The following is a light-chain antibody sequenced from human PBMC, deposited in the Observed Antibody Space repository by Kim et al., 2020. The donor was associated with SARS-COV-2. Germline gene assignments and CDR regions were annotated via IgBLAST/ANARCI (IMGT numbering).Light chain of an antibody. J-gene: IGLJ3*02. CDR1: RGSIANDY. V-gene: IGLV6-57*01. CDR3: QSYDGNNWV. Sequence: NFMLTQPHSVSESPGKTVTITCTRSRGSIANDYVQWYQQRPGRSPTTVIYEDHQRPSGVPDRFSGSIESSSNSASLTISGLKTEDEADYYCQSYDGNNWVFGGGTKLTVL. CDR2: EDH.